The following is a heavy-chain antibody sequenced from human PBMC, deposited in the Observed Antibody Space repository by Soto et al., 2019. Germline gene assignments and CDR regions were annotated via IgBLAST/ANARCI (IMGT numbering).Heavy chain of an antibody. CDR3: ARRLFSSTWPSYFDY. J-gene: IGHJ4*02. CDR1: GGSISSNSYY. V-gene: IGHV4-39*01. CDR2: IHYSGST. D-gene: IGHD6-13*01. Sequence: QVQLQQWGAGLLKPSETLSLSCTVSGGSISSNSYYWGWIRQPPGKGLEWIGCIHYSGSTYYNPSLRSRVTSSVDTSKNQFSLKVSSVTAADTAVYYCARRLFSSTWPSYFDYWGQGTLVTVSS.